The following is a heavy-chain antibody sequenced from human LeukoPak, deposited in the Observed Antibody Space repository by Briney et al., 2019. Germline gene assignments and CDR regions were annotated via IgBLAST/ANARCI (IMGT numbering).Heavy chain of an antibody. V-gene: IGHV3-7*03. D-gene: IGHD3-10*01. Sequence: GGSLRLSCAASGFTFSSYWMSWVRQAPGKGLEWVANIKQDGSEKYYVDSVKGRFTISRDNAKNSLYLQMNSLRAEDTAVYYCASSITMVRGVIRDYWGQGTLVTVSS. J-gene: IGHJ4*02. CDR1: GFTFSSYW. CDR3: ASSITMVRGVIRDY. CDR2: IKQDGSEK.